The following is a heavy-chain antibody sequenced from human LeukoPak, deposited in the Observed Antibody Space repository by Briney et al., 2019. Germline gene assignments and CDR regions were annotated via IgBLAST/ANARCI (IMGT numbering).Heavy chain of an antibody. V-gene: IGHV4-39*07. D-gene: IGHD1-1*01. CDR3: AQDLAYIRFDN. J-gene: IGHJ4*02. CDR2: IYYSGST. Sequence: SETLSLTCTVSGGSISSSSYYWGWIRQPPGKGLEWIENIYYSGSTYYNPSLKSRVTISVDTSKNQFSLKLSSVTAADTAVYFCAQDLAYIRFDNWGQGTLVTVSS. CDR1: GGSISSSSYY.